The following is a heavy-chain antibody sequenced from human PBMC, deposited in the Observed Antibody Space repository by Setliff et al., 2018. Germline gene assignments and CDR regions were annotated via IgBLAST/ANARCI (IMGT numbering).Heavy chain of an antibody. Sequence: PSETLSLTCAVYGGSFSGYYWSWIRQRPGKGLEWIGYIYYSGSTYYNPSLKSRVTISVDTSKNQFSLKLSSVTAADTAVYYCARVALVVVIRNAFDIWGQGTMVTVSS. V-gene: IGHV4-31*11. CDR3: ARVALVVVIRNAFDI. CDR2: IYYSGST. CDR1: GGSFSGYY. J-gene: IGHJ3*02. D-gene: IGHD2-21*01.